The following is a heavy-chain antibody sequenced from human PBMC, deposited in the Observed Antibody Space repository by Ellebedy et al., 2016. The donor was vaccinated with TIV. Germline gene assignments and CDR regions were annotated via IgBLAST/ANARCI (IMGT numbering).Heavy chain of an antibody. CDR3: ARGYYDSSGYRFDY. Sequence: ASVKVSCKASGGTFSSYAISWVRQAPGQGLEWMGGIIPIFGTANYAQKFQGRVTITADESTSTAYMELSSLRSEDTAVYYCARGYYDSSGYRFDYWGQGSLVTVSS. CDR2: IIPIFGTA. V-gene: IGHV1-69*13. D-gene: IGHD3-22*01. J-gene: IGHJ4*02. CDR1: GGTFSSYA.